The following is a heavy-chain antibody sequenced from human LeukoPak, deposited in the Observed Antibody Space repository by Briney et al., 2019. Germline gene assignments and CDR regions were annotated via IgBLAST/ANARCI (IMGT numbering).Heavy chain of an antibody. CDR3: ARDLRFGELLRYFDY. CDR1: GFTFSSYS. J-gene: IGHJ4*02. Sequence: PGGSLRLSCAASGFTFSSYSMNWVRQAPGKGLKWVSSISSGSSYIYYADSVKGRSTISRDNAKNSLYLQMNSLRAEDTAVYYCARDLRFGELLRYFDYWGQGTLVTVSS. D-gene: IGHD3-10*01. V-gene: IGHV3-21*01. CDR2: ISSGSSYI.